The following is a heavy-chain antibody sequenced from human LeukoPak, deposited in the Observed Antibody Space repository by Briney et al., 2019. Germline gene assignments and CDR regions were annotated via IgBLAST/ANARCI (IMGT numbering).Heavy chain of an antibody. V-gene: IGHV1-18*04. CDR2: ISAYNGNT. D-gene: IGHD2-15*01. Sequence: ASVKVSCKASGYTFTSYGISWVRQAPGQGLEGMGWISAYNGNTNYAQKLQGRVTMTTDTSTSTAYMELRSLRSDDTAVYYCVREVRQRCSGGSCYADYWGQGTLVTVSS. J-gene: IGHJ4*02. CDR1: GYTFTSYG. CDR3: VREVRQRCSGGSCYADY.